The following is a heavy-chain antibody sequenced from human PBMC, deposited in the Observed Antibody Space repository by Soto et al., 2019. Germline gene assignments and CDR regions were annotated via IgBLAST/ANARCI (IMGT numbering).Heavy chain of an antibody. D-gene: IGHD5-12*01. CDR3: ASDLGTGYDSGDY. V-gene: IGHV1-69*12. CDR2: IIPLFGST. CDR1: GDIFSGYS. Sequence: QVQLVQSGAEVKKPGSSVKVSCTASGDIFSGYSISWVRQAPGQGLEWMGGIIPLFGSTNYAPKFQGRVTITADQSTNTGYMELCSLKSEDTAMFYCASDLGTGYDSGDYWGQGTLVTVSS. J-gene: IGHJ4*02.